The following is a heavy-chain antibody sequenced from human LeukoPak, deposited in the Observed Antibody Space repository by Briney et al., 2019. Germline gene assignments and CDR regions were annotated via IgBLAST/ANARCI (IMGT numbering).Heavy chain of an antibody. D-gene: IGHD2-2*01. J-gene: IGHJ5*02. CDR3: AKDPDIVVVP. V-gene: IGHV3-30*02. Sequence: GGSLRLSCAASGFTFSSYGMHWVRQAPGKGLEWVAFIRYDGSNKYYADSVKGRFTISRVNSKNTLYLQMNSLRAEDTAVYYCAKDPDIVVVPWGQGTLVTVSS. CDR1: GFTFSSYG. CDR2: IRYDGSNK.